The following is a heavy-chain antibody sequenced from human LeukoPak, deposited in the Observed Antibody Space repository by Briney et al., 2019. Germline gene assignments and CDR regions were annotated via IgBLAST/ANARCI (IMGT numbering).Heavy chain of an antibody. CDR1: GGSISSYY. D-gene: IGHD6-13*01. Sequence: SETLSLTCTVPGGSISSYYWSWIRQPPGKGLEWIGYIYYSGSTNYNPSLKSRVTISVDTSKNQFSLKLSSVTAADTAMYYCARAQQLDSEYFQHWGQGTLVTVSS. V-gene: IGHV4-59*01. CDR3: ARAQQLDSEYFQH. J-gene: IGHJ1*01. CDR2: IYYSGST.